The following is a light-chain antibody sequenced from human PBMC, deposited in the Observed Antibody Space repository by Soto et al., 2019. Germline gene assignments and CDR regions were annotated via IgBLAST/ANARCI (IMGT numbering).Light chain of an antibody. CDR2: GAS. J-gene: IGKJ1*01. V-gene: IGKV3-20*01. CDR1: QSVRSSY. CDR3: QQYGGLPT. Sequence: EIVLTQSPGTLSLSPGERATLSCRASQSVRSSYLAWYQQKPGQAPRLLIYGASSRATGIPDRFSGSGSGTDFTLPISRLEPEDFAVSSCQQYGGLPTFGQETKVDIK.